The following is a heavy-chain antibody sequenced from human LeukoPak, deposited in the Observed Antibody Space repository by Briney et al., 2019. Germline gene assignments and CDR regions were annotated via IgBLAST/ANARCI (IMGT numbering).Heavy chain of an antibody. J-gene: IGHJ4*02. CDR2: ISTDGSNK. Sequence: GRSLRLSCAASGFTFSSYGMHWVRQAPGKGLEWVAVISTDGSNKYYADSVKGRFTISRDNSKNTLYLQMNSLRAEDTAVYYCAKIHYYDSSGYLDYWGQGTLVTVSS. V-gene: IGHV3-30*18. CDR3: AKIHYYDSSGYLDY. CDR1: GFTFSSYG. D-gene: IGHD3-22*01.